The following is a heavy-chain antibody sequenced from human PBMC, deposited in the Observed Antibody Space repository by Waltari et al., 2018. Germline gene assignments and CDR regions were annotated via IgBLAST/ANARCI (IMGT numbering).Heavy chain of an antibody. CDR3: AREWDHYDNSGKGAFEI. D-gene: IGHD3-22*01. V-gene: IGHV4-61*02. CDR2: VFTSGLI. CDR1: GGSISRGGYY. Sequence: QVQLQESGPGLVKPSQTLSLTCIVSGGSISRGGYYWSWIRQPAGKGLEWIGRVFTSGLINYNPSLKSRVTVSLDTSKNHFSLNLSSVTAADTAVYYCAREWDHYDNSGKGAFEIWGQGTLVTVSS. J-gene: IGHJ3*02.